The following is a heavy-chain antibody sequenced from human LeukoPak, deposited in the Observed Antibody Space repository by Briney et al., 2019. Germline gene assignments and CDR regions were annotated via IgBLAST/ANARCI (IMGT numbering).Heavy chain of an antibody. V-gene: IGHV3-30-3*01. J-gene: IGHJ3*02. CDR2: ISSDGGNK. Sequence: GGSLRLSCAASGFTFSNYAMHWVRQAPGKGLEWVAVISSDGGNKYYADSVKGRFTISRDNSKNTLYLQMNSLRAEDTAVYYCARDQGYCSGGSCADAFDIWGQGTMVTVSS. CDR3: ARDQGYCSGGSCADAFDI. CDR1: GFTFSNYA. D-gene: IGHD2-15*01.